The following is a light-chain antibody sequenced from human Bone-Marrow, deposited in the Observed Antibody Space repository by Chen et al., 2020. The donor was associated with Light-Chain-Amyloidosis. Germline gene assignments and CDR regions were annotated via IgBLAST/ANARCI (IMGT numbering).Light chain of an antibody. Sequence: DIQMTQSPSSLSASVGDRVSITCQASQDISNYLNWYQQKPGEAPKLLIYDASNWETGVPSRFSGSGSGTHFTFTISSLQPEDTATYYCQQFDNLPLTFGGGTRVEI. CDR2: DAS. V-gene: IGKV1-33*01. CDR1: QDISNY. J-gene: IGKJ4*01. CDR3: QQFDNLPLT.